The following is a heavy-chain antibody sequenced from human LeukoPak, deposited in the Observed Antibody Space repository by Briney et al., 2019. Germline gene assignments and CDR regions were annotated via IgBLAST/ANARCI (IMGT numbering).Heavy chain of an antibody. CDR2: INDSGST. Sequence: SETLSLTCAVYGGSFSGYYWSWIRQPPGKGLEWIGEINDSGSTNYNPSLKSRVTISVDTSKNQFSLKLSSVTAADTAVYYCARSGSSGYYGSFDYWGQGTLVTVSS. CDR1: GGSFSGYY. D-gene: IGHD3-22*01. CDR3: ARSGSSGYYGSFDY. V-gene: IGHV4-34*01. J-gene: IGHJ4*02.